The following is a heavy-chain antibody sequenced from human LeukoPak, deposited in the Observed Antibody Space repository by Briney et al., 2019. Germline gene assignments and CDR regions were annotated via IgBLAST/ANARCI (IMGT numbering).Heavy chain of an antibody. J-gene: IGHJ6*04. V-gene: IGHV3-73*01. CDR1: GLTFSVSA. Sequence: GGSLKLSCSASGLTFSVSAIHWVRQASGKGLDWVGRIKTKADNYATAYAASVKGRFTISRDDSTNTEYLQMNSLKTEDTAVYYCTHPAYYYNVDVWGKGTTVTVSS. CDR3: THPAYYYNVDV. CDR2: IKTKADNYAT. D-gene: IGHD6-25*01.